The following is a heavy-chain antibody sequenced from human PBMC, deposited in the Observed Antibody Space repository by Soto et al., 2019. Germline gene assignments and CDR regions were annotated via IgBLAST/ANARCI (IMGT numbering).Heavy chain of an antibody. CDR2: ISGTYGT. D-gene: IGHD6-19*01. V-gene: IGHV3-23*01. J-gene: IGHJ4*02. CDR3: AKAYSTGWSEGYFDY. Sequence: EVQLLDSGGGLIQPGGSLRLSCAASGLTFSSYAMGWFRQAPGKGLEWVSSISGTYGTHYADSVRGRFTISTDNSKSTPYLHMNSLRAEDTALYYCAKAYSTGWSEGYFDYWGQGTLVTVSS. CDR1: GLTFSSYA.